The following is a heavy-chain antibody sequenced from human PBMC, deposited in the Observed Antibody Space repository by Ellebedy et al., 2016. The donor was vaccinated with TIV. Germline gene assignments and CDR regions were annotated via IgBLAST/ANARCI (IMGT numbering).Heavy chain of an antibody. J-gene: IGHJ4*02. CDR3: ATGRGEGGLPSFFDL. V-gene: IGHV3-21*01. CDR1: GFIFSSRC. CDR2: ITSNSLYK. Sequence: PGGSLRLSCTASGFIFSSRCLHWVRQAPGRGLDWVSSITSNSLYKTYRDSVKGRFTISRDNARSPLSLQMDSLRAEDTAVYYCATGRGEGGLPSFFDLWGQGTLVSVST. D-gene: IGHD3-10*01.